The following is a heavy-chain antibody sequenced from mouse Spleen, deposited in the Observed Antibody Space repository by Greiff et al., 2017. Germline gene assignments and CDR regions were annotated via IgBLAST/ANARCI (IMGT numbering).Heavy chain of an antibody. Sequence: QVQLQQSGPQLVRPGASVKISCKASGYSFTSYWMHWVKQRPGHGLEWIGEILPGSGSTNYNEKFKGKATFTADTSSNTAYMQLSSLTTEDSAIYYCARRGGNFWFAYWGQGTLVTVSA. V-gene: IGHV1-9*01. CDR3: ARRGGNFWFAY. D-gene: IGHD2-1*01. CDR1: GYSFTSYW. J-gene: IGHJ3*01. CDR2: ILPGSGST.